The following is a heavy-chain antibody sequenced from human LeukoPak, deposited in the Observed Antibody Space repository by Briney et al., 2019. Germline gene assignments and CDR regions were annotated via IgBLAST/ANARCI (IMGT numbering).Heavy chain of an antibody. CDR2: ISASGGST. Sequence: GGSLRLSCAASGFTFSSYGMSWVRQAPGKGLEWVSAISASGGSTYYADSVKGRFTISRDNSKNTLYVQMNSLRAEDTAVYYCAKGERDPVQGVIRHDYWGQGTLVTVSS. D-gene: IGHD3-10*01. V-gene: IGHV3-23*01. CDR3: AKGERDPVQGVIRHDY. J-gene: IGHJ4*02. CDR1: GFTFSSYG.